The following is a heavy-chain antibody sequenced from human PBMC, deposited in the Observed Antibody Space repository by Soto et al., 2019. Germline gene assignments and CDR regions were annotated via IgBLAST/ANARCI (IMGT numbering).Heavy chain of an antibody. CDR1: GGSISSSSYY. J-gene: IGHJ4*02. Sequence: QLQLQESGPGLVKPSETLSLTCTVSGGSISSSSYYWGWIRQPPGKGLEWIGSIYYSGSTYYNPSPKSRVPISVDTSKNQFSLKLSSGTAADTAVYYCARGGIECSSSHRPYYFDYWGQGTLVTVSS. CDR3: ARGGIECSSSHRPYYFDY. CDR2: IYYSGST. V-gene: IGHV4-39*01. D-gene: IGHD6-6*01.